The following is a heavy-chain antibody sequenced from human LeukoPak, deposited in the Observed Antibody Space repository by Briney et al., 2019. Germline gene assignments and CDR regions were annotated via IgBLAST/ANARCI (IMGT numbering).Heavy chain of an antibody. CDR3: ARDPGSDYGDYYFDY. D-gene: IGHD4-17*01. V-gene: IGHV3-7*01. Sequence: GGSLRLSCAASGFTFNTYPMNWVRQAPGKGLEWAANIKQDGSEKYYVDSVKGRFTISRDNAKNSLYLQMNSLRAEDTAVYYCARDPGSDYGDYYFDYWGQGTLVTVSS. CDR2: IKQDGSEK. J-gene: IGHJ4*02. CDR1: GFTFNTYP.